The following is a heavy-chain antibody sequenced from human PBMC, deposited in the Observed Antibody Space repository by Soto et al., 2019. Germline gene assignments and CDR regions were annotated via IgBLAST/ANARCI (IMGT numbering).Heavy chain of an antibody. CDR1: GGLFSGDW. V-gene: IGHV4-34*01. CDR2: INHSGST. CDR3: ASRVVLRIALVRIWVRQNWSVL. D-gene: IGHD6-13*01. J-gene: IGHJ5*02. Sequence: SETLSVTCAVYGGLFSGDWWSGIRQPPGKGMEWIGEINHSGSTNYNPSLKSRVTISVDTSKNQFSLKLSSVTAADTAVYYCASRVVLRIALVRIWVRQNWSVLSGQGILGTGSS.